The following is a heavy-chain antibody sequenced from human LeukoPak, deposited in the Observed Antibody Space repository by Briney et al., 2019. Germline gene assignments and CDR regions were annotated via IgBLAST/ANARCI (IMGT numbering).Heavy chain of an antibody. CDR2: ISYDGTNK. Sequence: GGSLRLSCAASGFTFSTYAMPWVRQAPGKGLEWVAVISYDGTNKYYTDSVKGRFTVSRDNSKNTLYLQMNSLRAEDTAVYSCARDLGIRNSGTYFDYWGQGTLVTVSS. CDR1: GFTFSTYA. J-gene: IGHJ4*02. CDR3: ARDLGIRNSGTYFDY. D-gene: IGHD1-26*01. V-gene: IGHV3-30*04.